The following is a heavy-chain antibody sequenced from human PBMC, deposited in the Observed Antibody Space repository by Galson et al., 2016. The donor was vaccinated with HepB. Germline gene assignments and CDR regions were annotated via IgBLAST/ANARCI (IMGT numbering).Heavy chain of an antibody. D-gene: IGHD1-26*01. Sequence: SLRLSCAASGFTFSSYAMHWVRQAPGKGLEWVAVISYDGSSKYYADSVKGRFTISRDNAKNSLYLQMNSLRAEDTALYYCARDGELGGSYYGRDFDIWGQGTMVTVSS. CDR3: ARDGELGGSYYGRDFDI. V-gene: IGHV3-30*04. CDR1: GFTFSSYA. J-gene: IGHJ3*02. CDR2: ISYDGSSK.